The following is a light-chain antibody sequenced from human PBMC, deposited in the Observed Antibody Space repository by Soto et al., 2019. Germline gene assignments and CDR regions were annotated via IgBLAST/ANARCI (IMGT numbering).Light chain of an antibody. CDR2: EAS. V-gene: IGKV1-5*03. J-gene: IGKJ5*01. CDR3: QQRSNWPPIT. Sequence: IQMSQSPSTVSEFVGDEVTSTCRTAQSIDTWLAWYQQKPGKAPKVLSYEASSLQNGVPPTFSGSGSGTAVSLIISSLEAEDFSAYYCQQRSNWPPITFGQGTRVDIK. CDR1: QSIDTW.